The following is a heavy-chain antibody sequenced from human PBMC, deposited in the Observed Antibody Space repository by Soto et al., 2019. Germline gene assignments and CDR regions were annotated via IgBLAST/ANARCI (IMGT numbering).Heavy chain of an antibody. J-gene: IGHJ4*02. CDR1: GGTFSSYI. CDR2: IIPILGIA. D-gene: IGHD1-26*01. Sequence: QVQLVQSGAEVQKPGSSVKVSCKASGGTFSSYIISWVRQAPGQGLEWMGRIIPILGIANYAQKFQGRVTITADKSTSTAYMALSSLRSEDTAVYYCARFPQTAIVGAAYFDYWGQGTLVTVSS. CDR3: ARFPQTAIVGAAYFDY. V-gene: IGHV1-69*02.